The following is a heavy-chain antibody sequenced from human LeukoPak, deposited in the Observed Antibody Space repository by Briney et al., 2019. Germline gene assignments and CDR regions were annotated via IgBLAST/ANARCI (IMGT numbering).Heavy chain of an antibody. CDR3: ARDLSWGGRTIDPYYYMDV. V-gene: IGHV1-2*02. J-gene: IGHJ6*03. D-gene: IGHD1-26*01. CDR2: INPNSGGT. CDR1: GYTFTGYY. Sequence: ASVKVSCKASGYTFTGYYMHWVRQAPGQGLEWMGWINPNSGGTNYAQKFQGRVTMTRDTSISTAYMELSRLRSDDTAVYYCARDLSWGGRTIDPYYYMDVWGKGTTVTVSS.